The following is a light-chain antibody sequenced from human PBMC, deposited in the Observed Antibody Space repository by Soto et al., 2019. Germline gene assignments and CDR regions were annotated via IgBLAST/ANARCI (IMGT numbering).Light chain of an antibody. CDR3: QQYGSSPWT. J-gene: IGKJ1*01. V-gene: IGKV3-20*01. CDR2: GAS. Sequence: EIVLTQSPGTLSLSPGERATLSCRASQSVSSSFLAWYQQKPGQAPRLLIYGASSRATGIPDRFSGSRSGTAFTLTISRLEPEDFAVYYCQQYGSSPWTFGQGTKVEFK. CDR1: QSVSSSF.